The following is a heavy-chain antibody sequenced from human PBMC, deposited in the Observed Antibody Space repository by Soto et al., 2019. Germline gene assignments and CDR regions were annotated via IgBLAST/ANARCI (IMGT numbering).Heavy chain of an antibody. V-gene: IGHV3-30*18. D-gene: IGHD1-20*01. CDR1: GFTFSSYG. Sequence: PGGSLRLSCAASGFTFSSYGMHWVRQAPGKGLEWVAVISNDGSNKYYADSVKGRFTISRDNSKNTLYLQMNSLRAEDTAVYYCAKDNIRYNWNHADYWGQGTLVTVSS. CDR2: ISNDGSNK. J-gene: IGHJ4*02. CDR3: AKDNIRYNWNHADY.